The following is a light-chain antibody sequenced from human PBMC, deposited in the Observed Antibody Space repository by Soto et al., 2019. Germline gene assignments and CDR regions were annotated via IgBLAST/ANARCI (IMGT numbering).Light chain of an antibody. Sequence: EIVLTQSPATLSLFPGGRATLSCRASQSVSSYLAWYQRKPGQAPRLIIYDASSRATGVPGRFSGSGSGTAFTLTISILEPEDFAVYYCQQRSNWPRTFGQGTKVEIK. J-gene: IGKJ1*01. CDR3: QQRSNWPRT. V-gene: IGKV3-11*01. CDR2: DAS. CDR1: QSVSSY.